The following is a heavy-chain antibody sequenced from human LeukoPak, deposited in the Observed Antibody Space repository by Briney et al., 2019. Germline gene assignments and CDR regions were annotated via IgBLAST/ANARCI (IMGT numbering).Heavy chain of an antibody. D-gene: IGHD3-3*01. CDR1: GFTFSSSW. J-gene: IGHJ6*02. CDR3: ARWYYDFWSGSTTYGMDV. Sequence: GGSLRLSCAASGFTFSSSWMSWVRQAPGKGLEWVASIKQDGSVKYYVDSVKGRFTISRDNAKNSLYLQMNSLRAEDTAVYYCARWYYDFWSGSTTYGMDVWGQGTTVTVSS. CDR2: IKQDGSVK. V-gene: IGHV3-7*03.